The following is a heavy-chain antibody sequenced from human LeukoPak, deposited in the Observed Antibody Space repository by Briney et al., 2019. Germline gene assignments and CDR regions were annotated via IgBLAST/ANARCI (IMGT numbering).Heavy chain of an antibody. CDR2: INPNSGGT. J-gene: IGHJ6*02. Sequence: ASVKVSCKASGYTFTGYYMHWVRQAPGRGLEWMGWINPNSGGTNYAQKFQGRVTMTRDTSISTAYMELSRLRSDDTAVYYCARYSYDFWSGYPPEYGMDVWGQGTTVTVSS. CDR1: GYTFTGYY. CDR3: ARYSYDFWSGYPPEYGMDV. V-gene: IGHV1-2*02. D-gene: IGHD3-3*01.